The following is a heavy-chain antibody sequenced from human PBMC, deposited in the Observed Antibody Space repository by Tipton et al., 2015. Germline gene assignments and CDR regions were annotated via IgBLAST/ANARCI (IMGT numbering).Heavy chain of an antibody. CDR2: LYFSGST. V-gene: IGHV4-59*07. D-gene: IGHD5-24*01. CDR1: SDSISKYY. Sequence: TLSLTCTVSSDSISKYYWTWIRQPPGKGLEWIGSLYFSGSTYYNPSLKSRVTISIDRFKNQFSLKLSSVTAADTAFYFCARLDLRDGSNWIAGDLWGRGTLVTVSS. J-gene: IGHJ2*01. CDR3: ARLDLRDGSNWIAGDL.